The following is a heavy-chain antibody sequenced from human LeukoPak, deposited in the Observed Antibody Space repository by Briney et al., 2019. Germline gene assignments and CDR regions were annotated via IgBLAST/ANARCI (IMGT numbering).Heavy chain of an antibody. CDR1: GFTFSNYA. V-gene: IGHV3-23*01. CDR2: ISDSGGKT. D-gene: IGHD2-8*01. J-gene: IGHJ4*02. CDR3: AKDRMVYAR. Sequence: QSGGSLRLSCAASGFTFSNYAMSWVRQAPGKGLEWVSAISDSGGKTYYADSVQGRFTISRDNSKHTLYLQMNSLRAEDTAVYYCAKDRMVYARWGQGTLVTVSS.